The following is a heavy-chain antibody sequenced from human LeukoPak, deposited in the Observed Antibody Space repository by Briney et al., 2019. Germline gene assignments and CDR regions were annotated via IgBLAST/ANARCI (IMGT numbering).Heavy chain of an antibody. CDR3: ARSRDGYILRDY. J-gene: IGHJ4*02. Sequence: SETLSLTCTVSGGSISSGGYYWSWIRQPPGKRLEWIGYIYSSGSTNNNPSLKSRVSISLDTSKNQFSLKLSSVTAADTAVYFCARSRDGYILRDYWGQGTLVTVSS. CDR2: IYSSGST. V-gene: IGHV4-61*08. CDR1: GGSISSGGYY. D-gene: IGHD5-24*01.